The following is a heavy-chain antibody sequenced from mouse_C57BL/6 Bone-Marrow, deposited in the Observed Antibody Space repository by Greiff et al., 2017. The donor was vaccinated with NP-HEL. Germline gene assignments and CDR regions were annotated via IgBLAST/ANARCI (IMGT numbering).Heavy chain of an antibody. Sequence: EVQLQQSGAELVRPGASVKLSCTASGFNIKDDYMHWVKQRPEQGLEWIGWIDPENGDTEYASKFQGKATITADTSSNTAYLQLSSLTSEDTAVYYCTTGGYYRGYVDVWGTGTTVTVSS. D-gene: IGHD2-3*01. CDR2: IDPENGDT. CDR3: TTGGYYRGYVDV. J-gene: IGHJ1*03. V-gene: IGHV14-4*01. CDR1: GFNIKDDY.